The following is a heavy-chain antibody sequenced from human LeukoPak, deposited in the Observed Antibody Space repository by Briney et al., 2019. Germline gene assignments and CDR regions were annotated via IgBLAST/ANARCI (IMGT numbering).Heavy chain of an antibody. J-gene: IGHJ4*02. V-gene: IGHV4-59*01. Sequence: TVSLSWAVRGVSIGSCYWRWPRQPQEKGLEWIGYIYYSGSTNYNPSLKSRVTISVDTSKNQFSLKLSSVTAADTAVYYCARGGAAAGNFDYWGRGTLVTVSS. D-gene: IGHD6-13*01. CDR3: ARGGAAAGNFDY. CDR2: IYYSGST. CDR1: GVSIGSCY.